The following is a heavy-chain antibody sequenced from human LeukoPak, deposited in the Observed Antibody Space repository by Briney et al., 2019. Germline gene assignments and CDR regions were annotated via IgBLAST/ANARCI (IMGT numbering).Heavy chain of an antibody. CDR1: GGSISSSSYY. J-gene: IGHJ6*02. V-gene: IGHV4-39*01. Sequence: SETLSLTCTVSGGSISSSSYYWGWIRQPPGKGLEWIGSIYYSGNTYYNPFLKSRVTISVDTSKNQFSLKLSSVTAADTAVYYCARHYVGYCSGGSCDPSYYYYGMDVWGQGTTVTVSS. D-gene: IGHD2-15*01. CDR2: IYYSGNT. CDR3: ARHYVGYCSGGSCDPSYYYYGMDV.